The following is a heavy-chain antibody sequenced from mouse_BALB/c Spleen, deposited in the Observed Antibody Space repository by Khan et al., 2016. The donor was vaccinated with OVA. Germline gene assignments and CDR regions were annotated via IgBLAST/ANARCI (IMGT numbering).Heavy chain of an antibody. Sequence: QVQLKESGPGLVAPSQSLSITCTVSGFSLTSHGVHWVRQPPGKGLEWLGVIWAGGSTNYDSALMSRLSISKDSSKSQVFLKLNSLQTDDTAMYYCARNREPDYFDYWGQGTTLTVSS. V-gene: IGHV2-9*02. CDR1: GFSLTSHG. CDR2: IWAGGST. CDR3: ARNREPDYFDY. J-gene: IGHJ2*01.